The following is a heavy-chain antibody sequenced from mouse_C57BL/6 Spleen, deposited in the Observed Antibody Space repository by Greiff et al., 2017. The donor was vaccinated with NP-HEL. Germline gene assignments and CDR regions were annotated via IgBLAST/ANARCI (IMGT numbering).Heavy chain of an antibody. CDR2: IYPRSGNT. CDR1: GYTFTSYG. Sequence: QVQLKESGAELARPGASVKLSCKASGYTFTSYGISWVKQRTGQGLEWIGEIYPRSGNTYYNEKFKGKATLTADKSSSTAYMELRSLTSEDSAVYFCARSVYDRDYLDYWGQGTTLTVSS. D-gene: IGHD2-3*01. V-gene: IGHV1-81*01. J-gene: IGHJ2*01. CDR3: ARSVYDRDYLDY.